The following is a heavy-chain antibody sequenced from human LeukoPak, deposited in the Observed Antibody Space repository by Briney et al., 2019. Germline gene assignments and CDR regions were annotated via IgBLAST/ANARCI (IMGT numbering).Heavy chain of an antibody. CDR3: AWAMTTVTEDFDY. V-gene: IGHV1-2*04. Sequence: ASVKVSCKASGYTFTVYYMHWVRQAPGQGLEWMGWINPNSGGTNYAQKFQGWVTMTRATSISKAYMELSRLRPDAEDVYYCAWAMTTVTEDFDYWGQGALVTVSS. CDR2: INPNSGGT. CDR1: GYTFTVYY. D-gene: IGHD4-17*01. J-gene: IGHJ4*02.